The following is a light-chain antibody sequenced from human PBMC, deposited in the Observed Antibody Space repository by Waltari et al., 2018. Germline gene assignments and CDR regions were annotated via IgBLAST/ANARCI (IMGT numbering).Light chain of an antibody. CDR3: QQYDNFSPWL. Sequence: DIQMTQSPSTLSASLGDRVTLTCRATQSVSNWVAWYQQKPGKTPKVVIYKASTLANGVPSRFSGSGSGTEFTLTISSLQPDDFAIYYCQQYDNFSPWLFGQGTKVEIK. CDR1: QSVSNW. V-gene: IGKV1-5*03. J-gene: IGKJ1*01. CDR2: KAS.